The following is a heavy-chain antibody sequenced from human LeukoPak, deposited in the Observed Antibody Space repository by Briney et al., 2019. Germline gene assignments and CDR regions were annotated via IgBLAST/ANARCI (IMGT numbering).Heavy chain of an antibody. J-gene: IGHJ4*02. CDR3: AKCGNSGCHLIDY. CDR1: GFTFTTNA. D-gene: IGHD5-12*01. CDR2: ISGRTGAT. V-gene: IGHV3-23*01. Sequence: PGGSLRLSCAASGFTFTTNAMGWVRPAPGKGLEWVSAISGRTGATYYADSEKGRFTISRDNSKSTLYLQMDSLRAEDTAVYYCAKCGNSGCHLIDYWGQGTLVTVSS.